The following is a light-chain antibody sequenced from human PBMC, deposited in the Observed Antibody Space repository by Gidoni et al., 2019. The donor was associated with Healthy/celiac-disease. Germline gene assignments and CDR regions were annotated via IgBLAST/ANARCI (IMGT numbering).Light chain of an antibody. CDR3: AAWDDSLNGSYV. CDR2: SNN. CDR1: SSNIGSNT. J-gene: IGLJ1*01. Sequence: QSVLTQPPSASGTPAQRVTISCSGSSSNIGSNTVNWYQQPPGTAPKLLIYSNNQRPSGVPDRFSGSKSGTSASLAISGLQSEDEADYYCAAWDDSLNGSYVFGTGTKVTVL. V-gene: IGLV1-44*01.